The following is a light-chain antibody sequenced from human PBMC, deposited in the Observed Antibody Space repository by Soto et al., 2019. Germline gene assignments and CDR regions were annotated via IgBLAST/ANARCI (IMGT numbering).Light chain of an antibody. CDR2: GAS. J-gene: IGKJ4*01. CDR3: QQYNNWPPLT. Sequence: EIVLTQSPATLSLSPGERATLSCRASQSVSSYLAWYQQKPGQAPRLLIYGASTRATDIPDRFSGSGSGTEFTLTISSLQSEDFAVYYCQQYNNWPPLTFGGGTKVDI. CDR1: QSVSSY. V-gene: IGKV3-15*01.